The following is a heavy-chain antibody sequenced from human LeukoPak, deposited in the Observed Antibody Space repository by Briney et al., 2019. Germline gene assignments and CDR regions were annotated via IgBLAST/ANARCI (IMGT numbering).Heavy chain of an antibody. J-gene: IGHJ6*03. CDR1: GFTFSSYG. V-gene: IGHV3-30*02. CDR2: IRYDGSNK. D-gene: IGHD2-8*01. Sequence: GGSLRLSCAASGFTFSSYGMHWVRQAPGKGLEWVAFIRYDGSNKYYADSVKGRFTISRDNSKNTLYLQMNSLRAEDTAVYYCAKELGYCTNGVCYDSGYYYYYMDAWGKGTTVTVSS. CDR3: AKELGYCTNGVCYDSGYYYYYMDA.